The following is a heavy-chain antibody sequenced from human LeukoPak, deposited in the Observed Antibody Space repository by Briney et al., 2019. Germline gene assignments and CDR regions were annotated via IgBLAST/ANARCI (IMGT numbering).Heavy chain of an antibody. J-gene: IGHJ3*02. CDR1: GCTFSSYA. D-gene: IGHD3-22*01. CDR3: ARGLTRITMIVVVTRDALDI. V-gene: IGHV1-69*04. Sequence: SVKVSCKASGCTFSSYAISWVRQAPGQGLEWMGRIIPILGIANYAQKFQGRVTITADKSTSTAYMELSSPRSEDTAVYYCARGLTRITMIVVVTRDALDIWGQGTMVTVSS. CDR2: IIPILGIA.